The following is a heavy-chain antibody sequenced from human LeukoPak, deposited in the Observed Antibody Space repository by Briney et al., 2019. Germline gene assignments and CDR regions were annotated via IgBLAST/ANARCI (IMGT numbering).Heavy chain of an antibody. D-gene: IGHD3-10*01. CDR3: ARTPSMVRGVIIKDY. J-gene: IGHJ4*02. Sequence: GGSLRLSCAASGFTVSSNYMSWVRQAPGKGLEWVSVIYSGGSTYYADSVKGRFTISRDNSKNTLYLQMNSLRAEDTAVYYCARTPSMVRGVIIKDYWGQGTLVTVSS. CDR2: IYSGGST. CDR1: GFTVSSNY. V-gene: IGHV3-66*01.